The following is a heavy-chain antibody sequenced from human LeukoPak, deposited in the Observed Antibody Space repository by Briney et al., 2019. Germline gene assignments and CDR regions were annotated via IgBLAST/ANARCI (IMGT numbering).Heavy chain of an antibody. J-gene: IGHJ4*02. CDR3: ARDYR. V-gene: IGHV3-30-3*01. D-gene: IGHD3-16*02. Sequence: GGSLRLSCAASGFTFSSYAMHWVRQAPGKGLDWAAVISSDGNTQYYADSVKGRFIIPRDNAKNLLYLQMNSLRAEDTAVYYCARDYRWGQGTLVTVSS. CDR2: ISSDGNTQ. CDR1: GFTFSSYA.